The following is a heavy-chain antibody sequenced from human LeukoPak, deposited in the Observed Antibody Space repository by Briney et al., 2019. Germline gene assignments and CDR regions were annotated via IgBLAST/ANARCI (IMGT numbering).Heavy chain of an antibody. V-gene: IGHV3-33*06. CDR3: AKVNSGVALSNWYFDL. CDR1: GFTFSSYG. CDR2: IWYDGSNK. J-gene: IGHJ2*01. D-gene: IGHD2-15*01. Sequence: PGGSLRLSCAASGFTFSSYGMHWVRQAPGKGLEWVAVIWYDGSNKYYADSVKGRFTISGDNSKSTVYLQMNSLRDEDTAVYYCAKVNSGVALSNWYFDLWGRGTQVTVSS.